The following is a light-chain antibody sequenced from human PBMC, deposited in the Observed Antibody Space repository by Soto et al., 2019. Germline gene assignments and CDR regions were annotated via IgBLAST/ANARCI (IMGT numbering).Light chain of an antibody. Sequence: QSALTQPASVSGSPGQSITISCTGTSSDVGAYNYVSWYQQHPGKAPKLMISEVSDRPSGVSDRFSGSKSGNTASLTISGLQAEDEADYYCSSYTSTSGSSPVVFGGGTKVTVL. V-gene: IGLV2-14*01. CDR1: SSDVGAYNY. CDR2: EVS. J-gene: IGLJ2*01. CDR3: SSYTSTSGSSPVV.